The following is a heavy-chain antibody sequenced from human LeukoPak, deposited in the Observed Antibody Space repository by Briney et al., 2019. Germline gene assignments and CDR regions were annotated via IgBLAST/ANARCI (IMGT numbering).Heavy chain of an antibody. CDR3: ARGTGEGYTYGRYYFDY. J-gene: IGHJ4*02. V-gene: IGHV1-2*02. D-gene: IGHD5-18*01. CDR1: GYTFTGYY. CDR2: VNPNSGGT. Sequence: ASVKVSCKASGYTFTGYYMHWVRQAPGQGLEWMGWVNPNSGGTNYAQKFQGRVTMTRDTSISTAYVELSRLRSDDTAVYYCARGTGEGYTYGRYYFDYWGQGTLVTVSS.